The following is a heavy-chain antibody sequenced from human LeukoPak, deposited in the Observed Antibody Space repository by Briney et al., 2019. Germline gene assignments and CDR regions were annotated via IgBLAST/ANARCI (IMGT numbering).Heavy chain of an antibody. J-gene: IGHJ6*03. CDR1: GGSFSGYY. CDR2: IYYSGST. CDR3: ARASGCSSTSCSISKGPYYYYYMDV. Sequence: SETLSLTCAVYGGSFSGYYWSWIRQPPGKGLEWIGYIYYSGSTNYNPSLKSRVTISVDTSKNQFSLKLSSVTAADTAVYYCARASGCSSTSCSISKGPYYYYYMDVWGKGTTVTISS. V-gene: IGHV4-59*01. D-gene: IGHD2-2*01.